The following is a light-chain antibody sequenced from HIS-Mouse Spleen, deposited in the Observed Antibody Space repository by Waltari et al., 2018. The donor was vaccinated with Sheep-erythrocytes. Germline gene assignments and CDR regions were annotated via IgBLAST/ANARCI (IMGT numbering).Light chain of an antibody. Sequence: SYELTQPPSVSVSPAQTASITCSGDQLGDKYAYWYQQKPGQSPVLVIYQDSKRPSGIPERFSGSNSGNTATLTISGTQAMDEADYYCQAWDSSTAVFGGGTKLTVL. CDR1: QLGDKY. CDR3: QAWDSSTAV. CDR2: QDS. J-gene: IGLJ2*01. V-gene: IGLV3-1*01.